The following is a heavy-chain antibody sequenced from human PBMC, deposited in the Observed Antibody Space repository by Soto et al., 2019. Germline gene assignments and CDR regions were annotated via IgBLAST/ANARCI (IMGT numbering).Heavy chain of an antibody. D-gene: IGHD4-17*01. J-gene: IGHJ5*02. CDR1: GFTFGSYA. CDR3: ARAYGGNPALFDP. Sequence: GGSLRLSCGASGFTFGSYAMSWVRQAPGKGLEWVSSITDSGGSTHYEDSVKGRFTFSRDNSKNTLYLQMNSLRAEDTAVYYCARAYGGNPALFDPWGQGTLVTVSS. CDR2: ITDSGGST. V-gene: IGHV3-23*01.